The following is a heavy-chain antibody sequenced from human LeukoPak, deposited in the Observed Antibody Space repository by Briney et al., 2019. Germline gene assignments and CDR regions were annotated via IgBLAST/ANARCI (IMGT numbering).Heavy chain of an antibody. Sequence: GGSLRLSCAASGFTFSSYEMNWVRPAPGKGLEWVSYISSSGSTIYYADSVKGRFAISRDNAMNSLYLQMNSLRAEDTAVYYCARGYDDIGGPPRYWGQGTLVTVSS. V-gene: IGHV3-48*03. CDR3: ARGYDDIGGPPRY. J-gene: IGHJ4*02. D-gene: IGHD3-9*01. CDR1: GFTFSSYE. CDR2: ISSSGSTI.